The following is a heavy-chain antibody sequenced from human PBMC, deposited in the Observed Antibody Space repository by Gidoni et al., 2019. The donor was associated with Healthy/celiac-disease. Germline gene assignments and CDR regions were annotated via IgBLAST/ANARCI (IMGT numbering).Heavy chain of an antibody. CDR1: GDSVSSNSAA. CDR3: ARVSVIVGATNDYYYGMDV. J-gene: IGHJ6*02. Sequence: QVQLQQSGPGLVKPSQTLSLPCAISGDSVSSNSAAWNWIRQSPSRGLEWLGRTYYRSKWYNDYAVSVKSRITINPDTSKNQFSLQLNSVTPEDTAVYYCARVSVIVGATNDYYYGMDVWGQGTTVTVSS. V-gene: IGHV6-1*01. CDR2: TYYRSKWYN. D-gene: IGHD1-26*01.